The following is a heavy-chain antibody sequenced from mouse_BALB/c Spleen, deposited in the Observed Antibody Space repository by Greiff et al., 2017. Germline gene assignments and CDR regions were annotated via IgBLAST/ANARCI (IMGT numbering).Heavy chain of an antibody. J-gene: IGHJ4*01. CDR2: IWGDGST. D-gene: IGHD2-1*01. CDR3: ARDRNYYAMDY. CDR1: GFSLTGYG. V-gene: IGHV2-6-7*01. Sequence: VKLVESGPGLVAPSQSLSISCTVSGFSLTGYGVNWVRQPPGKGLEWLGMIWGDGSTDYNSALKSRLSISKDNAKSQVFLKMNSLQTDDTAGYYCARDRNYYAMDYWGQGTSVTVSS.